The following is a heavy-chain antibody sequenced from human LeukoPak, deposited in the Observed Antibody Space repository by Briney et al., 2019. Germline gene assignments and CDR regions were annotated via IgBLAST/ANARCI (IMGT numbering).Heavy chain of an antibody. CDR3: ATVPAAAGTEDY. D-gene: IGHD6-13*01. CDR2: IYYSGST. Sequence: SETLSLTCTVSGGSISSYYWSWIRQPPGKGLEWIGYIYYSGSTNYNPSLKSRVTISVDTSKNQFSLKLSSVTAAGTAVYYCATVPAAAGTEDYWGQGTLVTVSS. CDR1: GGSISSYY. J-gene: IGHJ4*02. V-gene: IGHV4-59*12.